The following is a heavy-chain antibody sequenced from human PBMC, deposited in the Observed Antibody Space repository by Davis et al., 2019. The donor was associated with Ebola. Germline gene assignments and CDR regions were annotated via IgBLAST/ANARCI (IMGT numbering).Heavy chain of an antibody. J-gene: IGHJ4*02. CDR1: GFTFSSHH. Sequence: GGSLRLSCAASGFTFSSHHMNWVRQAPGRGLEWVSFISGNSNTVYYAASVKGRFTISRDNAKNSLYLQMNSLRAEDTAVYYCAREAVAGYDYWGQGTLVTVSS. V-gene: IGHV3-48*01. CDR3: AREAVAGYDY. CDR2: ISGNSNTV. D-gene: IGHD6-19*01.